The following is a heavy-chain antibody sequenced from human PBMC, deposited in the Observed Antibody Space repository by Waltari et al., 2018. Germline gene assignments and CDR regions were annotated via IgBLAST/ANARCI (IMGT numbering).Heavy chain of an antibody. CDR1: GFAFANYG. CDR2: SSGSGGTT. Sequence: EVRLVESGGGLVQPGGSLRLSCAASGFAFANYGMRWVRKAPGKGLEGVSSSSGSGGTTYYEESVKGRFTMSKDNSKNTLFLQMNSLRVDDTADYYCAKSSGSYYEVLDYWGRGTLVTVSS. CDR3: AKSSGSYYEVLDY. V-gene: IGHV3-23*02. D-gene: IGHD1-26*01. J-gene: IGHJ4*02.